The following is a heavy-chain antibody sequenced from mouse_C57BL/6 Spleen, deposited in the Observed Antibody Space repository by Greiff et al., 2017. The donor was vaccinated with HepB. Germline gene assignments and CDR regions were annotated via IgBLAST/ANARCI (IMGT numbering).Heavy chain of an antibody. D-gene: IGHD2-3*01. V-gene: IGHV1-22*01. CDR1: GYTFTDYN. CDR2: INPNNGGT. J-gene: IGHJ1*03. CDR3: ARGWLLRGYFDV. Sequence: EVQLQQSGPELVKPGASVKMSCKASGYTFTDYNMHWVRQSHGKSLEWIGYINPNNGGTSYNQKFKGKATLTVNKSSSTAYMELRSLTSEDSAVYYCARGWLLRGYFDVWGTGTTVTVSS.